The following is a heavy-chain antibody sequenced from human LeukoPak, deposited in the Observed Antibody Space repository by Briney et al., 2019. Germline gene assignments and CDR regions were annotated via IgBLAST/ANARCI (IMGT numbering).Heavy chain of an antibody. V-gene: IGHV3-7*01. CDR3: AREQRWSFDS. D-gene: IGHD4-23*01. J-gene: IGHJ4*02. CDR1: GFTFSTYW. CDR2: INQDGGTE. Sequence: PGGSQRLSCAASGFTFSTYWMSWVRQAPGKGLEWVANINQDGGTEYYVDSVKGRFTISRDNARNSLYLQMNSLRADDTGIYYCAREQRWSFDSWGQGTLVTVSS.